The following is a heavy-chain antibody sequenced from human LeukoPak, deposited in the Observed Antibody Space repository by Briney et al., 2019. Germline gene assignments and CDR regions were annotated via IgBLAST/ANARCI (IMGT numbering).Heavy chain of an antibody. CDR2: IYYSGST. J-gene: IGHJ5*02. CDR1: GGSISSYY. D-gene: IGHD3-10*01. CDR3: ARVDGSGSYLNS. Sequence: ASETLSLTCTVSGGSISSYYWSWIRQPPGKGLEWIGYIYYSGSTNYNPSLKSRVTISVDTSKNQFSLKLSSVTAADTAVYYCARVDGSGSYLNSWGQGTLVTVSS. V-gene: IGHV4-59*01.